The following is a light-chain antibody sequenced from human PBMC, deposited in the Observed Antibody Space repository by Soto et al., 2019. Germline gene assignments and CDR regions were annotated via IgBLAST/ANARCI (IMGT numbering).Light chain of an antibody. V-gene: IGLV2-8*01. CDR2: EVT. Sequence: QSALTQPPSASGSPGQSVTISCTGTSSDVGGYKYVSWYQQHPGKAPKLMIYEVTKRPSGVPDRFSGSKSGNTASLTVSGLLAEDEADYYCSSHAGIINVVFGGGTQLTVL. J-gene: IGLJ3*02. CDR3: SSHAGIINVV. CDR1: SSDVGGYKY.